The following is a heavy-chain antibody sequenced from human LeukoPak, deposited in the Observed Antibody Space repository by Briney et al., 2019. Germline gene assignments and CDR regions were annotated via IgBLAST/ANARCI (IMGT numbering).Heavy chain of an antibody. J-gene: IGHJ4*02. CDR1: GYTFTGYY. CDR2: INPNSGGT. D-gene: IGHD3-3*01. Sequence: ASVKVSCTASGYTFTGYYMHWVRQAPGQGLEWMGWINPNSGGTNYAQKFQGRVTMTRDTSISTAYMELSRLRSDDTAVYYCARWALYYDFWSGYSTPFDYWGQGTLVTVSS. V-gene: IGHV1-2*02. CDR3: ARWALYYDFWSGYSTPFDY.